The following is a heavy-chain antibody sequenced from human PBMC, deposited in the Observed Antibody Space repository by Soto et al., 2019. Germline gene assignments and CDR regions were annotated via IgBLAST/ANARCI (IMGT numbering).Heavy chain of an antibody. V-gene: IGHV1-18*01. J-gene: IGHJ6*02. CDR1: GYTFTSYG. CDR3: ARAPVITMIVVVSGMDV. Sequence: ASVKVSCKASGYTFTSYGISWVLQAPGQGLEWMGWISAYNGNTNYAQKLQGRVTMTTDTSTSTAYMELRSLRSDDTAVYYCARAPVITMIVVVSGMDVWGQGTTVTVSS. CDR2: ISAYNGNT. D-gene: IGHD3-22*01.